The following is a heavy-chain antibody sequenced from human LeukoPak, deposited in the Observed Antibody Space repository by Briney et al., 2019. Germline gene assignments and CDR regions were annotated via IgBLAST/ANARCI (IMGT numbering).Heavy chain of an antibody. J-gene: IGHJ4*02. CDR2: IYHSGST. V-gene: IGHV4-59*08. CDR3: ARHGRWVGPAGY. Sequence: SETLSLTCTVSGGSISNYYWSWIRQPPGKGLEWIGYIYHSGSTNYNPSLKSRVTISVDTSKNQFSLKLSTVTAADTAVYYCARHGRWVGPAGYWGQGTLVTVSS. D-gene: IGHD4-23*01. CDR1: GGSISNYY.